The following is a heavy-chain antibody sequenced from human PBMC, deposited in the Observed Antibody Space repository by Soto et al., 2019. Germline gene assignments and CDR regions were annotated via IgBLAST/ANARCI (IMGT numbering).Heavy chain of an antibody. J-gene: IGHJ6*02. CDR3: ASQPHTIFGVVYYYGMDV. Sequence: SETLSLTCTVSGGSISSSSNYWGWIRQPPGKGLEWIGSIYYSGSTYYNPSLKSRVTISVDTSKNQFSLKLSSVTAADTAVYYCASQPHTIFGVVYYYGMDVWGQGTTVTVSS. CDR1: GGSISSSSNY. V-gene: IGHV4-39*01. CDR2: IYYSGST. D-gene: IGHD3-3*01.